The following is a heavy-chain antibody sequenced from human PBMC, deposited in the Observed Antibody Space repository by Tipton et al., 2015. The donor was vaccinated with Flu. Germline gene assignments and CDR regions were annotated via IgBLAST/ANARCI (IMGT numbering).Heavy chain of an antibody. V-gene: IGHV3-48*03. J-gene: IGHJ6*02. CDR2: VSSSGTTM. CDR1: GDSISSDFY. D-gene: IGHD3-22*01. CDR3: ATVPVGMIMHYYGSDV. Sequence: LSLTCAVSGDSISSDFYWAWVRQAPGKGLEWVAFVSSSGTTMYYTDSVKGRFTISRDDAKNSLYLQMNSLRAEDTAVYYCATVPVGMIMHYYGSDVWGQGTTVTVSS.